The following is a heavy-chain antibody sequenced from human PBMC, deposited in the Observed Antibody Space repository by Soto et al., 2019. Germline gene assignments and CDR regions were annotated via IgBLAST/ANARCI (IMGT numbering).Heavy chain of an antibody. CDR3: ARSGDSSGWGAFDI. CDR1: GFTFSSYD. CDR2: IDVAGDT. V-gene: IGHV3-13*01. J-gene: IGHJ3*02. D-gene: IGHD6-19*01. Sequence: GGSLRLSCAASGFTFSSYDMHWVRQATGKGLEWVSAIDVAGDTYYPGSLKGRFTISRENAKNSLYLQMNSLRAEDTAVYYCARSGDSSGWGAFDIWGQGTMVTVSS.